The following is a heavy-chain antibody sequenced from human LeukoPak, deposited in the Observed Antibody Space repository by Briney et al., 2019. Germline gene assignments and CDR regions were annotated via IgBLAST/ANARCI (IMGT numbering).Heavy chain of an antibody. J-gene: IGHJ4*02. Sequence: SETLCLTCTVSGGSISSYYWSWIRQPPGEGLEWIGYIYYSGSTNYNPSLKSRVTISVDTSKNQFSLKLSSVTAADTAVYYCARHVAKAVAGPDYFDYWGQGTLVTVSS. CDR3: ARHVAKAVAGPDYFDY. V-gene: IGHV4-59*08. CDR1: GGSISSYY. CDR2: IYYSGST. D-gene: IGHD6-19*01.